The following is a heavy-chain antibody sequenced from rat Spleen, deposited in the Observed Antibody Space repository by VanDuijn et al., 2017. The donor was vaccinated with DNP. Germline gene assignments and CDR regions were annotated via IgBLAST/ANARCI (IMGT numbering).Heavy chain of an antibody. D-gene: IGHD1-9*01. CDR2: INSVGSA. CDR1: GYSITNSY. J-gene: IGHJ3*01. V-gene: IGHV3-3*01. Sequence: EVQLQESGPGLVKPSQSLSLTCSVTGYSITNSYWGWIRKFPGNKLEWMGNINSVGSANFNPSLKSRISITRDTSENQFFLQINSVTTEDTATYYCARSPTYYGYTYGFPNWGQGTLVTVSS. CDR3: ARSPTYYGYTYGFPN.